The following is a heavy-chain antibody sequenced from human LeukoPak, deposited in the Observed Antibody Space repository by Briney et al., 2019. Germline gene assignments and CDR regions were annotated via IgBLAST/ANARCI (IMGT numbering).Heavy chain of an antibody. J-gene: IGHJ4*02. CDR1: GFTFSSYG. Sequence: GGSLRLSCAASGFTFSSYGMHWVRQAPGKGLEWVAVISYDGSNKYYADSVKGRFTISRDNSKNTLYLQMNSLRAEDTAVYYCAKDFAKYYYDSSGYYWGQGTLVTVSS. V-gene: IGHV3-30*18. CDR2: ISYDGSNK. CDR3: AKDFAKYYYDSSGYY. D-gene: IGHD3-22*01.